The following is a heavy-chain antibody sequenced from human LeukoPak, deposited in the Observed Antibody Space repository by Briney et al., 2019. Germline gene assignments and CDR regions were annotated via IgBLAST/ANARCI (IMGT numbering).Heavy chain of an antibody. CDR3: ARGLRVRYCSDGSCYSGMDV. CDR2: ISAYNGNT. V-gene: IGHV1-18*01. J-gene: IGHJ6*02. D-gene: IGHD2-15*01. CDR1: GYTFTSYG. Sequence: ASVKVSCKASGYTFTSYGISWVRQAPGQGLEWMGWISAYNGNTNYAQKLQGRVTMTTDTSTSTAYMELRSLRSDDTAVYYCARGLRVRYCSDGSCYSGMDVWGQGTTVTVSS.